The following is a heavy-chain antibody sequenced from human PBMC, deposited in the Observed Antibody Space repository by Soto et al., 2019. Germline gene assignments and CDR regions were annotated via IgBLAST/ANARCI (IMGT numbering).Heavy chain of an antibody. CDR1: GFTFSDYY. CDR2: ISSSSSYT. D-gene: IGHD6-19*01. V-gene: IGHV3-11*06. CDR3: AREPGRVVAGIDY. Sequence: QVQLVESGGGLVKPGGSLRLSCAASGFTFSDYYMSWIRQAPGKGLEWVSYISSSSSYTNYADSVKGRFTISRDNAKSSLYLQMNSLRAEDTAVYYCAREPGRVVAGIDYWGQGTLVTVSS. J-gene: IGHJ4*02.